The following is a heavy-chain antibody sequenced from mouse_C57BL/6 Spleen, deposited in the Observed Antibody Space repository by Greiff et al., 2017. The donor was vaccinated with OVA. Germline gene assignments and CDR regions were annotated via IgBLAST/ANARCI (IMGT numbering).Heavy chain of an antibody. V-gene: IGHV3-6*01. CDR1: GYSITSGYY. CDR2: ISYDGSN. CDR3: ASNYYFDY. Sequence: EVKLVESGPGLVKPSQSLSLTCSVTGYSITSGYYWNWIRQFPGNKLEWMGYISYDGSNNYNPSLKNRISITRDTSKNQVFLKLNSVTTEDTATYYCASNYYFDYWGQGTTLTVSS. J-gene: IGHJ2*01. D-gene: IGHD1-3*01.